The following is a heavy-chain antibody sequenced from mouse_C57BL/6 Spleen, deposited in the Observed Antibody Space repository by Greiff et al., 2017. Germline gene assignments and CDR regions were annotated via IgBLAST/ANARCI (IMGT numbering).Heavy chain of an antibody. CDR1: GYTFTSYW. CDR3: AREDYSNYDYAMDY. J-gene: IGHJ4*01. D-gene: IGHD2-5*01. Sequence: QVHVKQPGTELVKPGASVKLSCKASGYTFTSYWMHWVKQRPGQGLEWIGNINPSNGGTNYNEKFKSKATLTVDKSSSTAYMQLSSLTSEDSAVYYCAREDYSNYDYAMDYWGQGTSVTVSS. V-gene: IGHV1-53*01. CDR2: INPSNGGT.